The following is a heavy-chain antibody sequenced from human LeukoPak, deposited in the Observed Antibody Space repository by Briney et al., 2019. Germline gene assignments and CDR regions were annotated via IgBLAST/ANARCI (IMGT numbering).Heavy chain of an antibody. CDR3: ARVAYYGSGSYYCSS. J-gene: IGHJ5*02. V-gene: IGHV3-11*05. D-gene: IGHD3-10*01. CDR1: GFTFSDYY. Sequence: GGSLRLSCAASGFTFSDYYMSWIRQAPGKGLEWVSYISSSSSYTNYADSVKGRFTISRDSAKNSLYLQMNSLRAEDTAVYYCARVAYYGSGSYYCSSWGQGTLVTVSS. CDR2: ISSSSSYT.